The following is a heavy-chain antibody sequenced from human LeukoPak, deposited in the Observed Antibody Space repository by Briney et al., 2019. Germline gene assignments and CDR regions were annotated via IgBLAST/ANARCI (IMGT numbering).Heavy chain of an antibody. CDR3: ARVGQYCSGGSCYYFDY. CDR2: IIPILGIA. J-gene: IGHJ4*02. CDR1: GGTFSSYA. V-gene: IGHV1-69*04. Sequence: SVKVSCKASGGTFSSYAISWVRQAPGQGLEWMGRIIPILGIANYAQKFQGRVTITADKSTSTAYMELSSLRSEDTAVYYCARVGQYCSGGSCYYFDYWGQGTLVTVSS. D-gene: IGHD2-15*01.